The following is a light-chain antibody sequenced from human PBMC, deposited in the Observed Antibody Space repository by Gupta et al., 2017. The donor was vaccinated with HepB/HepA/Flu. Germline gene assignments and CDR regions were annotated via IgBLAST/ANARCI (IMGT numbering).Light chain of an antibody. CDR3: QQSYSTPYT. V-gene: IGKV1-39*01. CDR1: QSISSY. J-gene: IGKJ2*01. CDR2: GAS. Sequence: VQLTPSPSSRSASVGDRVTITCRASQSISSYLNWYQQKPGKAPKLLIYGASSLQSGVPSRFSGSGSGTDFTLTISSLQPEDFATYYCQQSYSTPYTFGQGTKLEIK.